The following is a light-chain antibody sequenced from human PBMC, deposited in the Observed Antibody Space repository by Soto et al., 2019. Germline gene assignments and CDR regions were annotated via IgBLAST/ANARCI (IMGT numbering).Light chain of an antibody. CDR3: PHRASFT. Sequence: EIVLTQSPATLSLSPGERATLSCRASQSVSSYLAWYQQKPGQTPRLLIYDASNRATGIPARFSGSGSGTDCTLTISSLEPEDSALYYCPHRASFTFGPGTKVVIK. V-gene: IGKV3-11*01. CDR2: DAS. J-gene: IGKJ3*01. CDR1: QSVSSY.